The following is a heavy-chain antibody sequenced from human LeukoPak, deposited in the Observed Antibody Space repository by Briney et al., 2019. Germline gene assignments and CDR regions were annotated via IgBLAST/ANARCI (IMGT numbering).Heavy chain of an antibody. J-gene: IGHJ6*03. CDR2: ISSSGSYI. D-gene: IGHD2-8*01. CDR1: GFTFSSYS. V-gene: IGHV3-21*01. CDR3: ARPRFITNGVCYIDYYYYMDV. Sequence: GGSLRLSCAASGFTFSSYSMNWVRQAPGKGLEWGSSISSSGSYIYYADSVKGRFTISRDNAKNSLYLQMNSRRAEETAVYYCARPRFITNGVCYIDYYYYMDVWGKGTTVTVSS.